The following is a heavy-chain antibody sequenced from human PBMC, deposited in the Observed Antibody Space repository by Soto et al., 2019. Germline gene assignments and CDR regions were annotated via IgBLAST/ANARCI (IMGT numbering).Heavy chain of an antibody. CDR3: ASTDCSGGSCYPPSFDY. J-gene: IGHJ4*02. D-gene: IGHD2-15*01. Sequence: GASVTVSCKASGYTFTGYYMHWVRQAPGQGLEWMGWINPNSGGTNYAQKFQGRVTMTRDTSISTAYMELSRLRSDDTAVYYCASTDCSGGSCYPPSFDYWGQGTLVTVSS. CDR1: GYTFTGYY. V-gene: IGHV1-2*02. CDR2: INPNSGGT.